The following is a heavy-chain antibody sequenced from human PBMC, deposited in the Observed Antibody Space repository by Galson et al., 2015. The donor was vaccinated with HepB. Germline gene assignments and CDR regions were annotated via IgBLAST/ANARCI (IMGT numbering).Heavy chain of an antibody. V-gene: IGHV3-15*07. CDR1: GFTFSNAW. CDR3: TTTPDSSGYYYHFDY. J-gene: IGHJ4*02. D-gene: IGHD3-22*01. CDR2: IKSKTDGGTT. Sequence: SLRLSCAASGFTFSNAWMNWVRQAPGKGLEWVGRIKSKTDGGTTDYAAPVKGRFTISRDDSKNTLYLQMNSLKTEDTAVYYCTTTPDSSGYYYHFDYWGQGTLVTVSS.